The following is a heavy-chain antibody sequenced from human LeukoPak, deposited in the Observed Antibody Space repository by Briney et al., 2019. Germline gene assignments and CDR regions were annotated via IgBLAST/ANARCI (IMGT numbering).Heavy chain of an antibody. CDR2: IIPIFGTA. CDR3: ARDWSRDDFLSGYYMDV. Sequence: ASVKVSCKASGGTFSSYSISWVRHAPGQGLEWMGGIIPIFGTANYAQKCQGRVTITADASTSTAYRELSSRRSEDTAVYYWARDWSRDDFLSGYYMDVWGKGTTVTVSS. D-gene: IGHD3-3*01. CDR1: GGTFSSYS. J-gene: IGHJ6*03. V-gene: IGHV1-69*13.